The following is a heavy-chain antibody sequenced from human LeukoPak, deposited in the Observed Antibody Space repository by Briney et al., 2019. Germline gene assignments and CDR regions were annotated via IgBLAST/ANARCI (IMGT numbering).Heavy chain of an antibody. CDR2: IYYSGST. CDR3: ARELKDGYFDY. J-gene: IGHJ4*02. V-gene: IGHV4-59*01. D-gene: IGHD5-24*01. Sequence: SETLSLTCTVSGGSISSYYWSWIRQPPGKGLEWIGYIYYSGSTNYNPSLKSRVTISVDTSKNQFSLKLSSVTAADTAVYYCARELKDGYFDYWGQGTLVTVSS. CDR1: GGSISSYY.